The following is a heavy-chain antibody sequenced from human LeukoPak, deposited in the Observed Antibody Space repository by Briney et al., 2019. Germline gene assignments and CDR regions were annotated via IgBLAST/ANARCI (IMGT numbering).Heavy chain of an antibody. D-gene: IGHD3-22*01. CDR2: ISAYNGNT. CDR1: GYTFTSYG. Sequence: ASVKVSCKASGYTFTSYGISWVRQAPGQGLEWMGCISAYNGNTNYAQKLQGRVTMTTDTSTSTAYMELRSLRSDDTALYYCARVAGLIVVVIGEADYWGQGTLVTVSS. V-gene: IGHV1-18*01. CDR3: ARVAGLIVVVIGEADY. J-gene: IGHJ4*02.